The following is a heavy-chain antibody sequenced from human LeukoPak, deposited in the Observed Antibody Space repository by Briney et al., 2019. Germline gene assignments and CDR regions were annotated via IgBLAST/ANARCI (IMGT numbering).Heavy chain of an antibody. CDR3: ARLGFTMILVATT. CDR1: GDSINSSPYY. D-gene: IGHD3-22*01. J-gene: IGHJ4*02. Sequence: SETLSLTCTVSGDSINSSPYYWGWIHQPPGKGLEWLGSFHHSGHTYYNPSLNSRLTISVDTSKNRLSLNRNSVTATDTAVYYCARLGFTMILVATTWGQGTLVTVSS. CDR2: FHHSGHT. V-gene: IGHV4-39*01.